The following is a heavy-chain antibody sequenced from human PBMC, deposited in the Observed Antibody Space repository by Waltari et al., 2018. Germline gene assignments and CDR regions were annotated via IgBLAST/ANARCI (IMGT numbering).Heavy chain of an antibody. V-gene: IGHV4-39*01. CDR1: GDSISSSNYY. CDR2: VYYSGTT. Sequence: QLQLQESGPGLVKPSETLSLSCSVSGDSISSSNYYWGWIRQPPGKGLEWIASVYYSGTTYYNPSLKSRVAISADTSRNQFYLRLTSVTGTDTAVYYCARSSAGMPRWLGDYWGQGSLVTVSS. CDR3: ARSSAGMPRWLGDY. D-gene: IGHD5-12*01. J-gene: IGHJ4*02.